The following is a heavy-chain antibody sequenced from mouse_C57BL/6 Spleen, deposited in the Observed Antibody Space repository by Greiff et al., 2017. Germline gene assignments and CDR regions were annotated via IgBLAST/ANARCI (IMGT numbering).Heavy chain of an antibody. CDR3: ARRLPDV. Sequence: EVQLQESGPGLVKPSQSLSLTCSVTGYSITSGYYWNWIRQFPGNKLEWMGYISYDGSNNYNPSLKNRISITRDTSKNQFFLKLNSVTTEDTATYYCARRLPDVWGTGTTVTVSS. CDR2: ISYDGSN. J-gene: IGHJ1*03. CDR1: GYSITSGYY. V-gene: IGHV3-6*01. D-gene: IGHD2-4*01.